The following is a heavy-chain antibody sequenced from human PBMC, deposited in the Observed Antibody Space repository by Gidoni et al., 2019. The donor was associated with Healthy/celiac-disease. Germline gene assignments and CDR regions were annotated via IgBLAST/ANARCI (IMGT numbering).Heavy chain of an antibody. D-gene: IGHD2-2*02. CDR1: GFTFSSYS. Sequence: EVQLVESGGGLVQPGGSLRLSCAASGFTFSSYSMNWVRQAPGKGLEWVSYSSSSSSTIYYADSVKGRFTISRDNAKNSLYLQMNSLRDEDMAVYYCARDEVYCSSTSCYKYNWFDPWGQGTLVTVSS. CDR2: SSSSSSTI. V-gene: IGHV3-48*02. J-gene: IGHJ5*02. CDR3: ARDEVYCSSTSCYKYNWFDP.